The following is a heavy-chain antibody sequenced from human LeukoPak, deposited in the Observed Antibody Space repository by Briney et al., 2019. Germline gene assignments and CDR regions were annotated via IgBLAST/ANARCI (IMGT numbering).Heavy chain of an antibody. Sequence: ETLSLTCTVSGGSISSYYWSWIRQPAGKGLEWIGRIYTSGSTNYNPSLKSRVTMSVDTSKNQFSLQLTSVTAADTAVYYCARDRPAIAATGKWFDPWGQGTLVTVFS. CDR1: GGSISSYY. J-gene: IGHJ5*02. V-gene: IGHV4-4*07. CDR2: IYTSGST. D-gene: IGHD6-13*01. CDR3: ARDRPAIAATGKWFDP.